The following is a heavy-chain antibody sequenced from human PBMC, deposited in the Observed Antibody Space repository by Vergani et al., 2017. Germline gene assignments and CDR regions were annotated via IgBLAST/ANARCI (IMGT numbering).Heavy chain of an antibody. CDR3: ARAGYYDSSGYSHYYYYMDV. Sequence: MQLVESGGGVVQPGGSLRLSCAASGFSFSDYGMYWVRQAPGKGLVWVSRINSDGSSTSYADSVKGRFTISRDNAKNTLYLQMNSLRAEDTAVYYCARAGYYDSSGYSHYYYYMDVWGKGTTVTVSS. J-gene: IGHJ6*03. V-gene: IGHV3-74*02. CDR2: INSDGSST. D-gene: IGHD3-22*01. CDR1: GFSFSDYG.